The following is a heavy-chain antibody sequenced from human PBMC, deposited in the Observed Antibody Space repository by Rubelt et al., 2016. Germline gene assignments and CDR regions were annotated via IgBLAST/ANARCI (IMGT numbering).Heavy chain of an antibody. J-gene: IGHJ4*02. V-gene: IGHV3-66*01. CDR3: AREIGYRYYFDY. Sequence: ESGGGLVQPGGSLRLSCAASGFTVSSNYMSWVRQAPGKGLKWVSVIFAGGSTYYADSVKGRFTISRDNSKNTLYLQMNSLRDEDTGVYYCAREIGYRYYFDYWGQGTLVTVSS. CDR2: IFAGGST. CDR1: GFTVSSNY. D-gene: IGHD6-25*01.